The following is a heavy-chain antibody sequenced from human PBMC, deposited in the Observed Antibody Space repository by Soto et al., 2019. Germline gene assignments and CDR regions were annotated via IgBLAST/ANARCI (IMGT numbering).Heavy chain of an antibody. CDR2: INAGNGNT. V-gene: IGHV1-3*01. J-gene: IGHJ5*02. D-gene: IGHD3-10*01. Sequence: QVQLVQSGAEVKKPGASVKVSCKASGNTLSSYGIHWVRQAPGQRLEWMGWINAGNGNTKYSQNFQSRLTSTRNTSANTAYMELSSLTSEYTALYHCSSIPYCGSGLSWIDPLGQGTLVTVSS. CDR1: GNTLSSYG. CDR3: SSIPYCGSGLSWIDP.